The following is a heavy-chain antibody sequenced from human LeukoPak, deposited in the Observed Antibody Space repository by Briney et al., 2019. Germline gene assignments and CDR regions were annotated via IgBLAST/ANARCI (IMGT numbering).Heavy chain of an antibody. V-gene: IGHV3-30*18. CDR1: GFTFSSYG. J-gene: IGHJ4*02. CDR3: AKEDYDSPGTDY. Sequence: PGRSLRLSCAASGFTFSSYGMHWVRQAPGKGLEWVAVISYDGSNKYYADSVKGRFTISRDNSKNTLYLQMNSLRAEDTAVYYCAKEDYDSPGTDYWGQGTLVTISS. D-gene: IGHD3-22*01. CDR2: ISYDGSNK.